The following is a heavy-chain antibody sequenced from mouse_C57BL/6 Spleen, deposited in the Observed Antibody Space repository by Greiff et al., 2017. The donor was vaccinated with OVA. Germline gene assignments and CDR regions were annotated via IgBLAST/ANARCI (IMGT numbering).Heavy chain of an antibody. CDR1: GYTFTSYW. Sequence: QVQLQQPGAELVKPGASVKMSCKASGYTFTSYWITWVKQRPGQGLEWIGDIYPGSGSTNYNEKFKSKATLTVDTSSSTAYMQLSSLTSEDSAVYYCARSGSSPDYLDYWGQGTTLTVSS. J-gene: IGHJ2*01. CDR3: ARSGSSPDYLDY. D-gene: IGHD1-1*01. V-gene: IGHV1-55*01. CDR2: IYPGSGST.